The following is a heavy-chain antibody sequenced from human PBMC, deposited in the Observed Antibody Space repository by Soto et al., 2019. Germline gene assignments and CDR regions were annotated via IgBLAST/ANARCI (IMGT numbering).Heavy chain of an antibody. CDR3: ARAGLAADYGMDV. D-gene: IGHD6-25*01. V-gene: IGHV3-74*01. CDR1: GFTFSSYW. J-gene: IGHJ6*02. Sequence: EVQLVESGGGLVQPGGSLRLSCAASGFTFSSYWMHWVRQAPGKGLVWVSRINSDGSSTSYADSVKGRFTISRDNAKNTLYLQMNSLRAEDTAVYYCARAGLAADYGMDVWGQGTTVAVSS. CDR2: INSDGSST.